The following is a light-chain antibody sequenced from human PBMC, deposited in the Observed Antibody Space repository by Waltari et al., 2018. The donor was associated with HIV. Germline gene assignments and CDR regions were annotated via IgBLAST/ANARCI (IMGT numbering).Light chain of an antibody. CDR3: CSYAGSSTPV. Sequence: QSALTQPASVSGSPGQSITISCTGTSSDVGSYNLVSWYQQHPGKAPKLMIYEVSKRPSGFSNRFSGSQSGNTASLTISGLQAEAEADYYCCSYAGSSTPVFGGGTKLTVL. V-gene: IGLV2-23*02. CDR1: SSDVGSYNL. J-gene: IGLJ2*01. CDR2: EVS.